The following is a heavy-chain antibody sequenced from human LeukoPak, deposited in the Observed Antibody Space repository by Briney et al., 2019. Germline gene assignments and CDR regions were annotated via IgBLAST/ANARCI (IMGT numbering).Heavy chain of an antibody. CDR2: INPSGGST. V-gene: IGHV1-46*01. CDR1: GYTFTSYY. J-gene: IGHJ5*02. CDR3: ARVRRYCSGGSCPNWFDP. Sequence: GASVKVSRKASGYTFTSYYMHWVRQAPGHGLEWMGIINPSGGSTSYAQKFQGRVTMTRDTSTSTVYMELSSLRSEDTAVYYCARVRRYCSGGSCPNWFDPWGQGTLVTVSS. D-gene: IGHD2-15*01.